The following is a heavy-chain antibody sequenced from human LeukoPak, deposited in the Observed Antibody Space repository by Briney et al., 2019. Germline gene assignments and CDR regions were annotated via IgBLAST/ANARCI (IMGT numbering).Heavy chain of an antibody. Sequence: GGSLRLSCAASGFTFSTCWMGWVRQAPGKGLEWVASINQDGSEKYYVDSVKGRFTISRDNAKNSLYLQMNSLRGEDTAVYYCARAGSVGSVGYWGQGTLVTVSS. CDR1: GFTFSTCW. V-gene: IGHV3-7*01. J-gene: IGHJ4*02. CDR2: INQDGSEK. CDR3: ARAGSVGSVGY. D-gene: IGHD1-26*01.